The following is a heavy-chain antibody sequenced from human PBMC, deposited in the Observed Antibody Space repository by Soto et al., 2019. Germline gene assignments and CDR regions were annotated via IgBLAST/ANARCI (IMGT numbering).Heavy chain of an antibody. CDR1: GFTFNSYA. Sequence: EVQLLESGGGLVQPGGSLRLSCAASGFTFNSYAMSWVRQAPGKGLEWVSAISGSGGSTYYADSVKGRFTISRDNSKNTLYLQMNSLRAEDTAVYYCAKTVYYDFWSGPSRFDYWGQGTLVTVSS. D-gene: IGHD3-3*01. CDR3: AKTVYYDFWSGPSRFDY. J-gene: IGHJ4*02. V-gene: IGHV3-23*01. CDR2: ISGSGGST.